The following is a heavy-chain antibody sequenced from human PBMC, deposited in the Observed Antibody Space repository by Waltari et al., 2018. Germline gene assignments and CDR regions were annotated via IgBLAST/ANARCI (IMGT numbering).Heavy chain of an antibody. CDR1: GSTFSNHI. CDR3: ARERGSSDYMGYFAS. J-gene: IGHJ4*02. CDR2: RTHDGSI. V-gene: IGHV3-30*01. Sequence: QLQLVASGGGVVQPWRSLRLSCAAPGSTFSNHIIHCVRQATGRGVEWGASRTHDGSISYAETVKRRVTLAGDNAKAVVYLQLNRLRDEETSMYYWARERGSSDYMGYFASWGTGNLVTVSA. D-gene: IGHD2-2*01.